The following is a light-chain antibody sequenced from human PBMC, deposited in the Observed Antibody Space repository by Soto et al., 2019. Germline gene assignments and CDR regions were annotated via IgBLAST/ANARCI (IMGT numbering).Light chain of an antibody. CDR2: DDN. CDR1: SSNIGGNS. Sequence: QEVTISCSGSSSNIGGNSVSWYQQLPGTAPKLLIYDDNKRPSGIPDRFSGSKSGTSATLGITGFQTGDEADYYCGSWDSSLSAYVFGTGTKVPV. CDR3: GSWDSSLSAYV. J-gene: IGLJ1*01. V-gene: IGLV1-51*01.